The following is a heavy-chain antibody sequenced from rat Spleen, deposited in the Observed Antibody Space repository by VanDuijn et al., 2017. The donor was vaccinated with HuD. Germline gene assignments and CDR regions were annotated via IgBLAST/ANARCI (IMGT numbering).Heavy chain of an antibody. V-gene: IGHV3-3*01. Sequence: EVQLQESGPGLVKPSQSLSLTCSVTGYSITSSYRWNWIRKFPGNKLELMGYINSAGTTNYNPSLKSRISITRDTSKNQFFLQVNSVTTEDTATYYCASLYSSYSLYYFDYWGQGVMVTVSS. J-gene: IGHJ2*01. CDR2: INSAGTT. CDR3: ASLYSSYSLYYFDY. CDR1: GYSITSSYR. D-gene: IGHD1-2*01.